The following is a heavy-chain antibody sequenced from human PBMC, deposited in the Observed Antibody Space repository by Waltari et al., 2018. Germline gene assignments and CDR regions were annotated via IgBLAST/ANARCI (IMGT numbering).Heavy chain of an antibody. CDR1: GFTFSGPA. D-gene: IGHD6-13*01. Sequence: EVQLVESGGGFVQPGGSLKLSCAASGFTFSGPAMHWVRQASGKGLEWVGRIRSKANSYATAYAASVKGRFTISRDDSKNTAYLQMNSLKTEDTAVYYCTRPNIAAAAPDVWGQGTTVTVSS. CDR2: IRSKANSYAT. J-gene: IGHJ6*02. CDR3: TRPNIAAAAPDV. V-gene: IGHV3-73*01.